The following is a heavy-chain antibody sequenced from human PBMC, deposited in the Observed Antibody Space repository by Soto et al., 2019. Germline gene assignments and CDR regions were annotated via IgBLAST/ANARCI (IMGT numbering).Heavy chain of an antibody. D-gene: IGHD3-22*01. Sequence: ASVKVSCKASGGTFSSYAISWVRQAPGQGLEWMGGIIPIFGTANYAQKFQGRVTITADESTSTAYMELSSLRSEDTAVYYCGREGGVGGYYDSSGYYYFDYWGQGTLVTVSS. CDR3: GREGGVGGYYDSSGYYYFDY. CDR1: GGTFSSYA. V-gene: IGHV1-69*13. J-gene: IGHJ4*02. CDR2: IIPIFGTA.